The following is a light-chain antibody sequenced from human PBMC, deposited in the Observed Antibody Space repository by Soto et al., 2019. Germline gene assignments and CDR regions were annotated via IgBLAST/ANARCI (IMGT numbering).Light chain of an antibody. V-gene: IGKV3-11*01. Sequence: EIVLTQSPDTLSLSPGEGASLSCRAIQSVHTFLAWYQQKPGQAPRLLIYGASTRATGVPARFSGSGSGTDFTLTISSLEPEDFAVYYCQQRSNWPPSITFGQGTRLEIK. CDR1: QSVHTF. CDR3: QQRSNWPPSIT. CDR2: GAS. J-gene: IGKJ5*01.